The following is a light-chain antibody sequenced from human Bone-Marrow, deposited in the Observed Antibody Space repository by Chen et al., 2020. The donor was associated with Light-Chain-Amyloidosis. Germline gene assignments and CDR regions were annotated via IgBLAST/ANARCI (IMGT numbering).Light chain of an antibody. J-gene: IGLJ1*01. CDR2: EFT. CDR3: SSYTITNTLV. V-gene: IGLV2-14*01. CDR1: SSDVGGDNH. Sequence: QSDLTQPASVSGAHGQSITISCTGTSSDVGGDNHVSWYQQHPDKAPKLMIYEFTNRPSWVPDRFSGSKSDNTASLTISGLQTEDEADYFCSSYTITNTLVFGSGTRVTVL.